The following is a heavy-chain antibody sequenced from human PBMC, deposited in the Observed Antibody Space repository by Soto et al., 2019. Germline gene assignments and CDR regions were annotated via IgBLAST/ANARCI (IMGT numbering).Heavy chain of an antibody. D-gene: IGHD3-22*01. V-gene: IGHV3-30-3*01. CDR1: GFTFSSYA. Sequence: PGGSLRLSCAASGFTFSSYAMHWFRQAPGKGLEWVAAISYDGSNKYYADSVKGRFTISRDNSKNTLYLQMNSLRAEDTAVYYCARAPYYYDSRGYWAYWGQGTLVTVSS. CDR2: ISYDGSNK. CDR3: ARAPYYYDSRGYWAY. J-gene: IGHJ4*02.